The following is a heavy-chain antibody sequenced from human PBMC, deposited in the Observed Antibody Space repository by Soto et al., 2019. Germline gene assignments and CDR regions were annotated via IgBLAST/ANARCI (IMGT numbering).Heavy chain of an antibody. Sequence: QVQLVESGGGVVQPGRSLRLSCAASGFTFSSYAMHWVRQAPGKGLEWVAVISYDGSNKYYADSVKGRFTISRDNSKNTLYLQMNSLRAEDTAVYYCAREYIIVVVSYGMDVWGQGTTVTVSS. CDR3: AREYIIVVVSYGMDV. V-gene: IGHV3-30-3*01. CDR1: GFTFSSYA. D-gene: IGHD3-22*01. J-gene: IGHJ6*02. CDR2: ISYDGSNK.